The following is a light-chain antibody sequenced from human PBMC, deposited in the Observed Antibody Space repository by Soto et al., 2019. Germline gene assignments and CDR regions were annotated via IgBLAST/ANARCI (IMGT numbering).Light chain of an antibody. CDR2: DAS. J-gene: IGKJ4*01. Sequence: EVILTQSPATLSLSPGERATLSCRASQSVFNYLAWYQQKPGQAPRLLIDDASSRATGNPARFSGSGSGTDFTLTISSLEPEDFAVYYCQQRRNWPLTFGGGTKVEIK. V-gene: IGKV3-11*01. CDR1: QSVFNY. CDR3: QQRRNWPLT.